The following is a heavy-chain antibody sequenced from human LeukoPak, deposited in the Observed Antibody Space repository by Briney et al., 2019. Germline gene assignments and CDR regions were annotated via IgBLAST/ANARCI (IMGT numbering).Heavy chain of an antibody. CDR2: FYYSGST. CDR3: ARVDGSCSGGSCPSGNWFDP. CDR1: GEEISSSNF. Sequence: PSETLSLTCSVSGEEISSSNFWGWIRQPPGKGLEWIGTFYYSGSTYYNPSLKSRVAISADTSQNQFSLRLTSVTAADTAVYYCARVDGSCSGGSCPSGNWFDPWGQGTLVTVSS. J-gene: IGHJ5*02. V-gene: IGHV4-38-2*02. D-gene: IGHD2-15*01.